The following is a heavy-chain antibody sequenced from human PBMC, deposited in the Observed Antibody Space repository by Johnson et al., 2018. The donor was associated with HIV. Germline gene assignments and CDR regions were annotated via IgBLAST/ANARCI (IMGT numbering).Heavy chain of an antibody. D-gene: IGHD5-12*01. J-gene: IGHJ3*02. CDR2: ISYDGSNK. CDR1: AFTFSRYG. Sequence: QVQLVESGGGVVQPGRSLRLSCAASAFTFSRYGMHWVRQAPGKGLEWVALISYDGSNKYYADSVRGRFTISRDNSKQTLYLDMNSLKTEDTAVYYCSNSGYEREHAFDIWGQGTMVTVSS. CDR3: SNSGYEREHAFDI. V-gene: IGHV3-30*03.